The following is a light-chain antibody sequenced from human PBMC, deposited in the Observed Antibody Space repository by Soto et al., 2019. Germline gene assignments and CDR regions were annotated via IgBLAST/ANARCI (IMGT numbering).Light chain of an antibody. CDR1: QSVSSSY. CDR2: GAS. CDR3: QQYTSSPPDYT. V-gene: IGKV3-20*01. Sequence: EIVLTQSPGTLSLSPGERATLSCRASQSVSSSYLTWYQQKPGQAPRLLIYGASSRATGIPDRFRGSGSGTDFTLTISRLXPEDSAVYYCQQYTSSPPDYTFGQG. J-gene: IGKJ2*01.